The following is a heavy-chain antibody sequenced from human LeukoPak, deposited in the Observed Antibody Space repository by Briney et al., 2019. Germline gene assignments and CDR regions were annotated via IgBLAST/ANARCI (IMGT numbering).Heavy chain of an antibody. CDR1: GGSFSGYY. D-gene: IGHD6-6*01. CDR2: INHSGST. CDR3: ARVPYSSSRFDP. Sequence: SETLSLTCAVYGGSFSGYYWSWIRQPPGKGLEWIGEINHSGSTNYNPSLKSRVTISVDTSKNQFSLKLCSVTAADTAVYYCARVPYSSSRFDPWGQGTLVTVSS. J-gene: IGHJ5*02. V-gene: IGHV4-34*01.